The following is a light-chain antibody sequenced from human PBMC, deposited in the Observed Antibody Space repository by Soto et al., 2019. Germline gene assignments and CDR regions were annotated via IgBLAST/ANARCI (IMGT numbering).Light chain of an antibody. CDR1: RSFASSY. Sequence: EIVLTQSPVTLSLSPVEIATLSCRASRSFASSYLGWYQQKPGQAPRLLIYAASTRATGIPDRFSGRWSASSFTLTVSRLEPEDSAVHSCQHYDSSPPSNFGQGTKLE. CDR2: AAS. J-gene: IGKJ2*01. CDR3: QHYDSSPPSN. V-gene: IGKV3-20*01.